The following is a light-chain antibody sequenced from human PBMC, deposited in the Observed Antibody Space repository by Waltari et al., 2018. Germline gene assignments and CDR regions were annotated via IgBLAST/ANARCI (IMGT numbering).Light chain of an antibody. CDR1: QTVTSIS. Sequence: EIVLTQSPGTLSLSPGERATLSCRASQTVTSISLSWYQQKPGQAPRLLIYGASTRATGIPGRFSGSGSGTDFTLTISRLEPEDFAVYYCQQYDGIVLTFGGGTKAEI. CDR2: GAS. J-gene: IGKJ4*01. CDR3: QQYDGIVLT. V-gene: IGKV3-20*01.